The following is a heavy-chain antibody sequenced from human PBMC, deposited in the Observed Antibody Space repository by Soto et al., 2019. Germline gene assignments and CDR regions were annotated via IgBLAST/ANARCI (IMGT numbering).Heavy chain of an antibody. CDR3: ARRGFLECLFYFDN. V-gene: IGHV4-59*08. D-gene: IGHD3-3*01. CDR2: IYYSGST. CDR1: GGTISSYY. Sequence: SDTLFLTCTVSGGTISSYYWGWIRKPQGKGLEGIGYIYYSGSTNYNPSLKSRVTISVDTSKNQFSLKLSSVTAEDTDGYYCARRGFLECLFYFDNWGQGILVYVYS. J-gene: IGHJ4*01.